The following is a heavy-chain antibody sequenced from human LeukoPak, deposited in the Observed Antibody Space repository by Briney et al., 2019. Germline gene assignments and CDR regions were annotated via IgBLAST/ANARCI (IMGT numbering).Heavy chain of an antibody. CDR2: ISPYNGNT. J-gene: IGHJ4*02. Sequence: ASVKVSCKASGYTFITYSMSWVRQAPGQGLEWMGWISPYNGNTNYAQKFQGRVTMMTDKSTSTAYMELRTLRSDDTAVYFCARDPRSGVVDYWGQGTLVTVSS. CDR1: GYTFITYS. CDR3: ARDPRSGVVDY. V-gene: IGHV1-18*01. D-gene: IGHD2-15*01.